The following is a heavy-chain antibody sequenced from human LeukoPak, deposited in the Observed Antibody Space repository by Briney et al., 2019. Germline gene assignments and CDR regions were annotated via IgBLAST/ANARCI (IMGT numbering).Heavy chain of an antibody. V-gene: IGHV4-39*01. CDR2: IYYGGST. Sequence: SETLSLTCTVSGGSISSYYWGWIRQPPGKGLEWIGSIYYGGSTYYNPSLKSRVTISVDTSKNQFSLRLNSVTAADTAVYYCARLHYTDYIKWGQGTLVTVSS. D-gene: IGHD4-11*01. CDR3: ARLHYTDYIK. J-gene: IGHJ4*02. CDR1: GGSISSYY.